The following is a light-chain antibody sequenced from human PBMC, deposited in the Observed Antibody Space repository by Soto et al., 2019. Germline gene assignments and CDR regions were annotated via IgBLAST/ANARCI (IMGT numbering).Light chain of an antibody. Sequence: SYELTQPPSVSVAPGRTAIITCGGSKVGSKSVHWYQQKPGQAPVLVIYYDVDRPSGIPERFSGSNSGDTATLTIASVEAGDEADYYWQVWDGSTHHLVFGGGTKVIVL. J-gene: IGLJ3*02. V-gene: IGLV3-21*04. CDR1: KVGSKS. CDR2: YDV. CDR3: QVWDGSTHHLV.